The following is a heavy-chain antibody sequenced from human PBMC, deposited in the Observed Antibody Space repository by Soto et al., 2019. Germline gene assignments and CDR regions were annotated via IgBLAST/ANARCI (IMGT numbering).Heavy chain of an antibody. Sequence: ASVKVSCKVSGYTLTELSMHWVRQAPGKGLEWMGGFDPEDGETIYAQKFQGRVTMTEDTSTDTAYMELSSLRSEDTAVYYCATFYSSSWYFDYWGQGTLVTVSS. CDR2: FDPEDGET. D-gene: IGHD6-13*01. CDR1: GYTLTELS. CDR3: ATFYSSSWYFDY. V-gene: IGHV1-24*01. J-gene: IGHJ4*02.